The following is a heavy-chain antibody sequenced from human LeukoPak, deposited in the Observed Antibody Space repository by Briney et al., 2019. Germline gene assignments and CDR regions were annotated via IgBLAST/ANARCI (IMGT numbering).Heavy chain of an antibody. J-gene: IGHJ4*02. V-gene: IGHV3-48*03. CDR1: GFTVSSNY. CDR3: ASRYYYVSGTLDY. D-gene: IGHD3-10*01. Sequence: GGSLRLSCAASGFTVSSNYMNWVRQAPGKGLEWVSYISSSGSVIYYADSVKGRFTISRDNAKNSLYLQMNSLRAEDTAVYYCASRYYYVSGTLDYWGQGTLVTVSS. CDR2: ISSSGSVI.